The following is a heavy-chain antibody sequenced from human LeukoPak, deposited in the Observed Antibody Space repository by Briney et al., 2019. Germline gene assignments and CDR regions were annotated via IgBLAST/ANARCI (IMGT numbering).Heavy chain of an antibody. CDR2: IIPIFGTA. D-gene: IGHD3-10*01. V-gene: IGHV1-69*06. CDR3: ARAGGDHGSWFDP. J-gene: IGHJ5*02. CDR1: GGTFSSYA. Sequence: SVKVSCKASGGTFSSYAINWVRQAPGQGLEWMGGIIPIFGTANYAQRFQGRVTITADKSTSTAYMELSSLRSEDTAVYYCARAGGDHGSWFDPWGQGTLVTVSS.